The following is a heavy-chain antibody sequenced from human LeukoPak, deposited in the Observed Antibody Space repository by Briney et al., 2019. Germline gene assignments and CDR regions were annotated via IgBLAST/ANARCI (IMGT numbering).Heavy chain of an antibody. J-gene: IGHJ6*03. CDR1: GGSISSYY. Sequence: SETLSLTCTVSGGSISSYYWSWIRQPPGKGLEWIGYIYYSGSTNYNPSLKSRVTISVDTSKNQFSLKLSSVTAADTAVYYCARASSTTDYYYYMDVWGKGTTVTVSS. D-gene: IGHD2-2*01. V-gene: IGHV4-59*12. CDR3: ARASSTTDYYYYMDV. CDR2: IYYSGST.